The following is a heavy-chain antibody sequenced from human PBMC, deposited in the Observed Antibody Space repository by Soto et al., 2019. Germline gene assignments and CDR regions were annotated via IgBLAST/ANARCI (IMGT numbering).Heavy chain of an antibody. CDR3: ARGAPSKSGHIWYFDL. Sequence: PGGSLSRSCTSPGVTFDSYSMNWLRQAAGRWLELVPSISATTTYKYYADSVEVRFTISRDNAKNSLYLQTNSLGAEDTAVYYCARGAPSKSGHIWYFDLWGRGTMVTVSS. V-gene: IGHV3-21*01. J-gene: IGHJ2*01. D-gene: IGHD1-26*01. CDR1: GVTFDSYS. CDR2: ISATTTYK.